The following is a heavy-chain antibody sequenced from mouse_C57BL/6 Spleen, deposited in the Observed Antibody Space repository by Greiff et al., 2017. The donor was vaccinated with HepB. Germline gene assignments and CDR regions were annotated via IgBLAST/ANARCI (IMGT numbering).Heavy chain of an antibody. J-gene: IGHJ4*01. D-gene: IGHD1-1*01. CDR2: IHPSDSDT. CDR3: AVPVTTGAMDY. CDR1: GYTFTSYW. Sequence: VQLQQPGAELVKPGASVKVSCNASGYTFTSYWMHWVKQRPGQGLEWIGRIHPSDSDTNYNQKFKGKATLTVDKSNSTAYMQLSSLKSEDSEVYYCAVPVTTGAMDYWGQGTSVTVSS. V-gene: IGHV1-74*01.